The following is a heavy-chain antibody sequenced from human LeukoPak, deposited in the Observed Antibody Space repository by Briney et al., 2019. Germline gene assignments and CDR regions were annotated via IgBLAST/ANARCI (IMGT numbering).Heavy chain of an antibody. CDR2: ICPDGTVT. V-gene: IGHV3-74*01. CDR3: VRDFRSADY. J-gene: IGHJ4*02. CDR1: GFTFSTYC. Sequence: GGSLRLSCAASGFTFSTYCMHWVRQAPGEGPMWVSRICPDGTVTNYADSVRARFIISRDNARNTVYLQMNSLRVEDTAVYYCVRDFRSADYWGQGTLVTVSS.